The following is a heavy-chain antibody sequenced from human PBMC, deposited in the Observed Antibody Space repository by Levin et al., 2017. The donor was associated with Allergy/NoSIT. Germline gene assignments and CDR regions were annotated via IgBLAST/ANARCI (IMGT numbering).Heavy chain of an antibody. J-gene: IGHJ4*02. CDR3: ARARGYGSSWYAYSFDY. V-gene: IGHV3-7*04. D-gene: IGHD6-13*01. CDR1: GFTFSSYW. CDR2: IKQDGSEK. Sequence: GGSLRLSCAASGFTFSSYWMSWVSQAPGKGLEWVANIKQDGSEKYYVDSVKGRFTISRDNAKNSLYLQMNSLRADDTAVYYCARARGYGSSWYAYSFDYWGQGTLVTVSS.